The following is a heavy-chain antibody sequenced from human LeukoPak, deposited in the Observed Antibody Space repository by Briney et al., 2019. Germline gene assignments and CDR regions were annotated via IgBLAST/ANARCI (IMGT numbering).Heavy chain of an antibody. D-gene: IGHD1/OR15-1a*01. J-gene: IGHJ3*02. V-gene: IGHV3-48*03. CDR3: ARENTDDAFDI. Sequence: GGSLRPSCAASGFTFSSYEMNWVRQAPGKGLEWVSYISSSGGTRYYADSVKGRFTISRDNAKNSLYLQMNSLRAEDTAVYYCARENTDDAFDIWGQETMVTVSS. CDR2: ISSSGGTR. CDR1: GFTFSSYE.